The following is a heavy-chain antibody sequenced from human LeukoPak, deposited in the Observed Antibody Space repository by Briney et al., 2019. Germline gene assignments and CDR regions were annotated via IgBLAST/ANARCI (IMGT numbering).Heavy chain of an antibody. CDR1: GFTFSSYA. CDR2: ISYDGSNK. Sequence: PGRSLRLSCAASGFTFSSYAMHWVRQAPGKGLEWVAVISYDGSNKYYADSVKGRFTISRDNSKDTLYLQMNSLRAADTAVYYRATSDTIFGVVIESPSDYWGQGTPVTVSS. CDR3: ATSDTIFGVVIESPSDY. D-gene: IGHD3-3*01. V-gene: IGHV3-30*01. J-gene: IGHJ4*02.